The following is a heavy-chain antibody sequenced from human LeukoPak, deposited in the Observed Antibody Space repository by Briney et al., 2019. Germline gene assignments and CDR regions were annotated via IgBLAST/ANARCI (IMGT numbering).Heavy chain of an antibody. CDR1: GFTFSSHW. V-gene: IGHV3-74*01. CDR2: INSDGSST. D-gene: IGHD3-3*01. Sequence: GGSLRLSCAASGFTFSSHWMHWVRQAPGKGLVWVSRINSDGSSTSYADSVKGRFTISRDNAKNTLYLQMNSLRAEDTAVYYCARDRRYDFWSGYFYYYYGMDVWGQGTTVTVSS. CDR3: ARDRRYDFWSGYFYYYYGMDV. J-gene: IGHJ6*02.